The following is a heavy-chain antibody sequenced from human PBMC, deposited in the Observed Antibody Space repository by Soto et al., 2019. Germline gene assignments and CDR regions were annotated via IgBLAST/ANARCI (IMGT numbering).Heavy chain of an antibody. CDR3: AREYSGSGKNRSDP. D-gene: IGHD5-12*01. J-gene: IGHJ5*02. CDR1: GGSISSYY. CDR2: IYYSGST. V-gene: IGHV4-59*12. Sequence: SETLSLTCTVSGGSISSYYWSWIRQPPGKGLEWIGYIYYSGSTNYNPSLKSRVTISVDTSNSQFSLKLSSVTVADTAVYYCAREYSGSGKNRSDPWGQGTLVTVSS.